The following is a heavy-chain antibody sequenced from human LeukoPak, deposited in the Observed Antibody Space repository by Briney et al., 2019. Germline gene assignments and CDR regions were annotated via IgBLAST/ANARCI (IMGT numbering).Heavy chain of an antibody. CDR1: GLTFSNYA. Sequence: GSLRLPCAAPGLTFSNYAMTWFRQAPGKGLEWVSSISAVGGSTYYAASVKGRFTISRDESKSRLYLQINSLRVEDTAVYYCAKSRSTTSLRSTDVWGQGSTVTVSS. V-gene: IGHV3-23*01. J-gene: IGHJ6*02. CDR2: ISAVGGST. CDR3: AKSRSTTSLRSTDV. D-gene: IGHD2-2*01.